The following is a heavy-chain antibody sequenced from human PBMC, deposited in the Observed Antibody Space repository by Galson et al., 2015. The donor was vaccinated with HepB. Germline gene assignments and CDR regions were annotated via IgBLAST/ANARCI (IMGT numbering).Heavy chain of an antibody. V-gene: IGHV1-69*13. D-gene: IGHD3-10*01. Sequence: SVKVSCKASGGTFSRYAITWVRQAPGQGLEWMGGIIPIFGTADYAQKFQGRVTITADESTTTAYMELSSLRSEDTAVYYCARGSTHWFDPWGQGTLVTVSS. CDR1: GGTFSRYA. CDR2: IIPIFGTA. J-gene: IGHJ5*02. CDR3: ARGSTHWFDP.